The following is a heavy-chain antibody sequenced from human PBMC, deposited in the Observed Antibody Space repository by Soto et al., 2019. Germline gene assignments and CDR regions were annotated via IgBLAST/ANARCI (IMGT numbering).Heavy chain of an antibody. CDR3: VKGYEGAFAY. V-gene: IGHV3-74*01. Sequence: GGSLRLSCAASGFTFSASWVHWVRQAPGKGLVWISRINSDGSGTVYADSVKGRFTISRDNAKNTLYLQMNSLGAEDTAVYYCVKGYEGAFAYWGQGTQVTVSS. J-gene: IGHJ4*02. D-gene: IGHD2-15*01. CDR1: GFTFSASW. CDR2: INSDGSGT.